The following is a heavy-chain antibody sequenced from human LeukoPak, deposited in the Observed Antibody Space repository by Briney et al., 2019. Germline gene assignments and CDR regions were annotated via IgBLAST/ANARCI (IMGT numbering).Heavy chain of an antibody. Sequence: SETLSLTCTVSGGSISSYYWSWIRQPPGKGLEWIGEINHSGSTNYNPSLKSRVTISVDTSKNQFSLKLSSVTAADTAVYYCARRLLYDSIRRWGQGTLVTVSS. CDR1: GGSISSYY. CDR3: ARRLLYDSIRR. D-gene: IGHD3-22*01. V-gene: IGHV4-34*01. CDR2: INHSGST. J-gene: IGHJ4*02.